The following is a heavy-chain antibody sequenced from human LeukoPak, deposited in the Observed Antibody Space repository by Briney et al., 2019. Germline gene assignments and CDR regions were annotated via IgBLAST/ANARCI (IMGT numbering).Heavy chain of an antibody. D-gene: IGHD2-21*02. J-gene: IGHJ4*02. CDR3: AKDFVVVPGNVNYFDY. Sequence: GGSPRLSCAASGFTFSSYGMHWVRQAPGKGLEWVAFTRYDGSNKYYADSVKGRFTISRDNSKNTLYVQMKSLRAEDTAVYYCAKDFVVVPGNVNYFDYWGQGTLVTVSS. CDR1: GFTFSSYG. CDR2: TRYDGSNK. V-gene: IGHV3-30*02.